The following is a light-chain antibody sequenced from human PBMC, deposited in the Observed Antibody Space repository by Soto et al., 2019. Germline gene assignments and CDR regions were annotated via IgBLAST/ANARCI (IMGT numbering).Light chain of an antibody. CDR3: QQYNNWPRT. J-gene: IGKJ1*01. Sequence: EIVMTHSPATLSVSPGERATLSCRASQSVSSNLAWYQQKPGLAPRLLIYGASTRATGIPARFSGSGSGTEFTLTISSLQSEDFAVYYCQQYNNWPRTFGQGTKLDIK. V-gene: IGKV3-15*01. CDR1: QSVSSN. CDR2: GAS.